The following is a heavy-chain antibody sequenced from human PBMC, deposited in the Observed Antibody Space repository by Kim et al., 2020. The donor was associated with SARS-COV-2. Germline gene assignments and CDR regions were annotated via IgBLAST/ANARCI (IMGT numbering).Heavy chain of an antibody. V-gene: IGHV3-30*18. CDR2: ISYDGSNK. D-gene: IGHD1-7*01. CDR1: GFTFSSYG. Sequence: GGSLRLSCAASGFTFSSYGMHWVRQAPGKGLEWVAVISYDGSNKYYADSVKGRFTISRDNSKNTLYLQMNSLRAEYTAVYYCAKEAYSGLELRGAYYYGMDVWGQGTTVTVSS. CDR3: AKEAYSGLELRGAYYYGMDV. J-gene: IGHJ6*02.